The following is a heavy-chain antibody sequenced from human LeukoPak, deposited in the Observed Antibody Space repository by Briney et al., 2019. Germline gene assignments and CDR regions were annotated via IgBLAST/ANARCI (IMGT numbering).Heavy chain of an antibody. CDR3: ARDRSLDY. CDR1: GDSISSYS. CDR2: IYYSGST. J-gene: IGHJ4*02. Sequence: SPSETLSLTCTVSGDSISSYSWNWIRQPPGRGLEWIGYIYYSGSTNYNPSLKSRVTISVDTSKNQFSLRLSSVTAADTAVYYCARDRSLDYWGQGTLVTVSS. V-gene: IGHV4-59*01.